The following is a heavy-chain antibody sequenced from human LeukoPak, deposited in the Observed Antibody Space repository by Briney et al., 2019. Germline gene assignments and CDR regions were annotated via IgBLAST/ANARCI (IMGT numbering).Heavy chain of an antibody. J-gene: IGHJ3*01. CDR1: AFPFSSYW. CDR3: AREDYYGSGNYVAWGGAFDV. V-gene: IGHV3-7*01. Sequence: GRCLSLSCAAAAFPFSSYWTSCVRQPPRKGLGWVAIIKKDGDQNYYMDSVKGRFTISRDNAKNSLYLQMNSLRAEDATVYYGAREDYYGSGNYVAWGGAFDVWGQGTTVTVSS. CDR2: IKKDGDQN. D-gene: IGHD3-10*01.